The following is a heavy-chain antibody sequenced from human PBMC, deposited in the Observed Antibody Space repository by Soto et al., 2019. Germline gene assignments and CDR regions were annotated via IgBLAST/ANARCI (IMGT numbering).Heavy chain of an antibody. CDR1: GGSLSGYY. J-gene: IGHJ4*02. CDR3: ERATSHYASGRYEGGYYYFDY. V-gene: IGHV4-34*01. Sequence: QVQLQQWGSGLLKPSETLSLTCAVYGGSLSGYYWSWIRQSPGKGLEWIGQINHSGSANYHPSLEIRVTXFXXXSXXEFSMELSSVTAADTSVYYCERATSHYASGRYEGGYYYFDYWGQGTLVTVSS. D-gene: IGHD3-10*01. CDR2: INHSGSA.